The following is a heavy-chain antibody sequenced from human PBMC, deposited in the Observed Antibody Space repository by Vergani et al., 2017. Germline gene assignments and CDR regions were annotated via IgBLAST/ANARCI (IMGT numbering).Heavy chain of an antibody. D-gene: IGHD3-16*01. CDR1: GFTLSNYD. CDR2: IQFDGSNQ. CDR3: AKHFRGWGIDY. J-gene: IGHJ4*02. Sequence: QVQLVESGGGVVQRGGSLRLSCATSGFTLSNYDMQWIRQGRGKGLDFVAFIQFDGSNQYYADSVKGRFTLSRDFSKNTLYLQMNSLRTDDTATYYCAKHFRGWGIDYWGQGTQVIVSS. V-gene: IGHV3-30*02.